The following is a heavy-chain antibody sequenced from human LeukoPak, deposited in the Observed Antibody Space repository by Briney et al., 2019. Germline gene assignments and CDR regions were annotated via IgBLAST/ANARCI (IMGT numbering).Heavy chain of an antibody. CDR3: AKSFGGVVAQYYFDF. CDR1: GFTFSSYV. Sequence: LSGGSLRLSCAASGFTFSSYVMSWVRHAPGKGLEWVSSISSSGDSTYYADSVKGRFTISRDNSKNTLYLQMNSLRAEDTAVYYCAKSFGGVVAQYYFDFWGQGTLVTVSS. J-gene: IGHJ4*02. D-gene: IGHD3-16*01. CDR2: ISSSGDST. V-gene: IGHV3-23*01.